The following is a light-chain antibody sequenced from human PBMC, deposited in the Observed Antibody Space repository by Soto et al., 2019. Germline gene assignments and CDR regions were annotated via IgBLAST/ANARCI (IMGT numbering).Light chain of an antibody. V-gene: IGKV3-20*01. CDR3: QQYGSSSWT. Sequence: EIVLTQSPGTLSLSPGKRATLSCRASQSISSSYLAWYQQRAGQAPRLLIYGASSRATGIPDRFSGSGSGTEFTLTISSLETEDFAVYYCQQYGSSSWTVGQGTKVDIK. CDR1: QSISSSY. J-gene: IGKJ1*01. CDR2: GAS.